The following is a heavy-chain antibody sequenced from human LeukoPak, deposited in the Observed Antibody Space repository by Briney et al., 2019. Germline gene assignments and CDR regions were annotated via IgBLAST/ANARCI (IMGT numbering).Heavy chain of an antibody. CDR1: GFTFSSYA. D-gene: IGHD2-15*01. V-gene: IGHV3-30*04. Sequence: PGGSLRLSCAASGFTFSSYAMHWVRQAPGKGLEWVTIISYDGSNKYYADSVKGRFTISRDNSKNTLYLQMNSLRTEDTAVYYCARGDKQVVFNRNIGGFDPWGQGTLVTVSS. CDR2: ISYDGSNK. J-gene: IGHJ5*02. CDR3: ARGDKQVVFNRNIGGFDP.